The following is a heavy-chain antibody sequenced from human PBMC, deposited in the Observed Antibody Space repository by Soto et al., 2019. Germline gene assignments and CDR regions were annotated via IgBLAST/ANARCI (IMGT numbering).Heavy chain of an antibody. CDR3: ATVGGTTVTTCCDYYYGMDV. D-gene: IGHD4-4*01. CDR2: FDPEDGET. CDR1: GYTLTELS. Sequence: ASVKVSCKVSGYTLTELSMHWVRQAPGKGLEWMGGFDPEDGETIYAQKFQGRVTMTEDTSTDTAYMELSSLRSEDTAVYYCATVGGTTVTTCCDYYYGMDVWGQGTTVTVSS. V-gene: IGHV1-24*01. J-gene: IGHJ6*02.